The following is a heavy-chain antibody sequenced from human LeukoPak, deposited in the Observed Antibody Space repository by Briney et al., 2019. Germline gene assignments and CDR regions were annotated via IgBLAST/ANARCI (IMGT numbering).Heavy chain of an antibody. D-gene: IGHD1/OR15-1a*01. V-gene: IGHV1-69*13. CDR3: AREATPQTSTLYYYYYYMDV. J-gene: IGHJ6*03. CDR1: GGTFGTYA. CDR2: IIPIYGIA. Sequence: EASVKVSCKASGGTFGTYAISWLRQAPGQGLEWMGGIIPIYGIANYAQKLRGRVTITADESTSTSYMEVNGLRSEDTAVYYCAREATPQTSTLYYYYYYMDVRGNGTPVTVSS.